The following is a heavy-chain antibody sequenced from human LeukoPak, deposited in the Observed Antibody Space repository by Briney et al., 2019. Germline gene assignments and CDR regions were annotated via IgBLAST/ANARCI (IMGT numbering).Heavy chain of an antibody. CDR3: ARQKCTSTSCLTKNAFDI. J-gene: IGHJ3*02. D-gene: IGHD2-2*01. CDR2: IYTSGST. V-gene: IGHV4-4*09. Sequence: SETLSLTCTVSGSVSSYYWSWIRQPPGEGLEWIGYIYTSGSTNYNPSLKSRVTISVDTSKNQFSLDLSSVTAADTAVYYCARQKCTSTSCLTKNAFDIWGQGTMVTVSS. CDR1: GSVSSYY.